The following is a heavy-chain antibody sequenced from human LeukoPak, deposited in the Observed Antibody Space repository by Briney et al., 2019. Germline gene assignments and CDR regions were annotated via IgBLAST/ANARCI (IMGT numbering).Heavy chain of an antibody. CDR2: INPNSGGT. J-gene: IGHJ4*02. Sequence: APVKVSCKASGYTFTDYYMHWVRQAPGQGLEWMGWINPNSGGTNYAQNFQGRVTMTRDTSISTAHMELSRLRSDDTAVYYCSVSAEAAGRFDYWGQGTLVTVSS. CDR1: GYTFTDYY. CDR3: SVSAEAAGRFDY. V-gene: IGHV1-2*02. D-gene: IGHD6-13*01.